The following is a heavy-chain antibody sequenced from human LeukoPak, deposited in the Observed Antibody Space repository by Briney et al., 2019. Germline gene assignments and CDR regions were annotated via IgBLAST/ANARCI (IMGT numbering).Heavy chain of an antibody. J-gene: IGHJ6*02. CDR2: MNANSGNT. Sequence: ASVKVSCKASGYTFTSYDINWVRQATGQGLEWMGWMNANSGNTGYAQKFQGRVTMTRNTSISTAYMELSSLRSEDTAVYYCAEAKDYYYGMDVWGQGTTVTVSS. CDR1: GYTFTSYD. D-gene: IGHD1-26*01. CDR3: AEAKDYYYGMDV. V-gene: IGHV1-8*01.